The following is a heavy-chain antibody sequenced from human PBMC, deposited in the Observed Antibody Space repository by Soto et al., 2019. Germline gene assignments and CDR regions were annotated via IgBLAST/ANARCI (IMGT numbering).Heavy chain of an antibody. Sequence: EVQLLESGGGLVQPGGSLRLSCAASGFTFSSYAMSWVRQAPGKGLEWVSGISGSGGSTYYADSVKGRFTISRDNSKNTLYLQMNSLRAEDTAVYYCAKGVRIAVAGTVDYWGQGTLVTISS. CDR1: GFTFSSYA. D-gene: IGHD6-19*01. CDR2: ISGSGGST. V-gene: IGHV3-23*01. CDR3: AKGVRIAVAGTVDY. J-gene: IGHJ4*02.